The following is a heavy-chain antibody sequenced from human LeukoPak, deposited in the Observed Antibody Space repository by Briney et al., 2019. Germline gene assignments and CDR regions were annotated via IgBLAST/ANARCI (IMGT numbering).Heavy chain of an antibody. D-gene: IGHD5-24*01. J-gene: IGHJ4*02. CDR1: GGSISSGSYY. V-gene: IGHV4-61*02. CDR3: ARESLEGDGY. CDR2: IYTSGST. Sequence: SSETLSLTCTVSGGSISSGSYYWSWIRQPAGKGLEWIGRIYTSGSTNYNPSLKSRVTISVDTSKNQFSLKLSSVTAADTAVYYCARESLEGDGYWGQGTLVTVSS.